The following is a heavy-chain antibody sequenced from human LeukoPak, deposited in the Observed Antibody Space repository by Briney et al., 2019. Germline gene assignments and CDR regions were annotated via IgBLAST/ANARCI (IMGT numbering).Heavy chain of an antibody. V-gene: IGHV3-33*01. CDR1: GFTFSIFG. Sequence: GGSLRLSCAASGFTFSIFGMHWVRQAPGKGLEWVAIIWYDGSNKYYGDSVKGRFTVSRDNSKNTLHLQVNSLRAEDTAVYYCARDRGTTSSAGYYFDTWGQGAPVTVSS. CDR3: ARDRGTTSSAGYYFDT. D-gene: IGHD6-6*01. J-gene: IGHJ4*02. CDR2: IWYDGSNK.